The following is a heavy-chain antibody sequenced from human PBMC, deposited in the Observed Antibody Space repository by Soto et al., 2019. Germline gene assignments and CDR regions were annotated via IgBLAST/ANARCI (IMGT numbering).Heavy chain of an antibody. V-gene: IGHV4-34*01. D-gene: IGHD6-6*01. CDR2: INHSGST. Sequence: SETLSLTCAVYGGSFSGYYWSWIRQPPGKGLEWSGEINHSGSTNYTPSLKSRVTISVDTSKNQFSLKLSSVTAADTAVYYCARVEYSSSSLSPITFDYRGQGTMVAVSS. CDR1: GGSFSGYY. CDR3: ARVEYSSSSLSPITFDY. J-gene: IGHJ4*02.